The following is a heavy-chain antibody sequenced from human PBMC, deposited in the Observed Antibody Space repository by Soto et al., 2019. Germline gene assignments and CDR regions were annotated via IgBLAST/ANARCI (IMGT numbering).Heavy chain of an antibody. Sequence: SETLSLTCTVSGGSISSGDYYWSRIGQRQGKGLEWNGYIYYSGSTYYNPSLKSRVTISVDTSKNQFTLKLSPMTAANTAVYYCARVPGYSCYDLDFDYWGQGTLVTVSS. CDR2: IYYSGST. V-gene: IGHV4-30-4*01. CDR3: ARVPGYSCYDLDFDY. D-gene: IGHD5-12*01. CDR1: GGSISSGDYY. J-gene: IGHJ4*02.